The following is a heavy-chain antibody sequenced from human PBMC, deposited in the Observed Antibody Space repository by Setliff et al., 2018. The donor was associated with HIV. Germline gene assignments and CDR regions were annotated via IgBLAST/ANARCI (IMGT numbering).Heavy chain of an antibody. J-gene: IGHJ6*02. CDR1: GFTFNNAW. V-gene: IGHV3-15*01. D-gene: IGHD2-21*01. CDR3: ATDNGPSYSMDI. Sequence: PGGSLRLSCAASGFTFNNAWMTWVRQAPGKGLEWVGHIKSKTDGGTTDDASPVKGRFTISRDDSKNTLYLQMNSLKIEDTAVYFCATDNGPSYSMDIWGQGTTVTVSS. CDR2: IKSKTDGGTT.